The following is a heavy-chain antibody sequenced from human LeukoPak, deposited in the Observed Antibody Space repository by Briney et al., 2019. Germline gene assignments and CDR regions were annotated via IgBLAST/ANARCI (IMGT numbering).Heavy chain of an antibody. CDR1: GYSNSSGYY. V-gene: IGHV4-38-2*01. J-gene: IGHJ4*02. D-gene: IGHD5-18*01. CDR3: ARGDTAMAHYFTT. CDR2: IYHSGST. Sequence: SETLSLTCAVSGYSNSSGYYWGWIRPPPGKGLEWIGSIYHSGSTYYNPSLKSRVTISVDTSKNQFSLKLSSVTAADTAVYYCARGDTAMAHYFTTGAREPWSPSPQ.